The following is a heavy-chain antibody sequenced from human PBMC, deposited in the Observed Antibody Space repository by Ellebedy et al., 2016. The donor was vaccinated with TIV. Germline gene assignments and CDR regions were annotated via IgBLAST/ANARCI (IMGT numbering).Heavy chain of an antibody. CDR1: GFTFSSYA. CDR3: VRRTLGDAFDI. D-gene: IGHD3-16*01. CDR2: ISSNGGST. Sequence: GESLKISCSASGFTFSSYAMHWVRQAPGKGLEYVSAISSNGGSTYYADSVKGRFTISRDNSKNTLYLQMSSLRAEDTAVYYCVRRTLGDAFDIWGQGTMVTVSS. V-gene: IGHV3-64D*09. J-gene: IGHJ3*02.